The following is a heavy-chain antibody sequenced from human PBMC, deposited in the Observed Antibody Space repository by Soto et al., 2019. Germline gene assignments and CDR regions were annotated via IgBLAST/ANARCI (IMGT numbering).Heavy chain of an antibody. D-gene: IGHD5-18*01. J-gene: IGHJ4*02. CDR3: AREHPGYSYGYDDY. V-gene: IGHV3-48*01. CDR2: ISSSSSTI. CDR1: GFTFSSYS. Sequence: GGSLRLSCAASGFTFSSYSMNWVRQAPGKGLEWVSYISSSSSTIYYADSVKGRFTISRDNAKNSLYLQMNSLRAEDTAVHYCAREHPGYSYGYDDYWGQGTLVTVSS.